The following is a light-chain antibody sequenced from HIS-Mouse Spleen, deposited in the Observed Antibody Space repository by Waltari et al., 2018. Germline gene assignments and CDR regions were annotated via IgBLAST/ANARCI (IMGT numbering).Light chain of an antibody. CDR2: GAS. CDR3: QQYNNWLSWT. J-gene: IGKJ1*01. CDR1: QSVSSN. Sequence: EIVMTQSPATLSVSPGERATLSCRASQSVSSNLAWYQQKPGQAPRLLSYGASTRATGIPARLSGSGSGTEFTLTISSMQSEDFAVYYCQQYNNWLSWTFGQGTKVEIK. V-gene: IGKV3-15*01.